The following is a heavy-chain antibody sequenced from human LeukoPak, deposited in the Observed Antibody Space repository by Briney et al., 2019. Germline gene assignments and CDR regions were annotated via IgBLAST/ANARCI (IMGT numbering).Heavy chain of an antibody. V-gene: IGHV3-48*01. CDR2: IGSSGYTK. CDR3: VTDWPVW. J-gene: IGHJ4*02. Sequence: GWSLRLSCAASGFTLNIYGIHWVRQAPGKGLEWVSYIGSSGYTKYHPDSVKGRFTISRDNANNSLYMQMTSLRVEDTATYYCVTDWPVWWGQGTLVTVSS. D-gene: IGHD3-16*01. CDR1: GFTLNIYG.